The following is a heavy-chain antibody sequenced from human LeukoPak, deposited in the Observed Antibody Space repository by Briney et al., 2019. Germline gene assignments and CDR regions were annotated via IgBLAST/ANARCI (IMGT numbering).Heavy chain of an antibody. J-gene: IGHJ4*02. CDR3: ARDFSGYDDY. CDR1: GYTFSRYW. D-gene: IGHD3-22*01. Sequence: GWSLRLSCAASGYTFSRYWIHWVGQAPGKGLVWDSRINTDGTITTYADSVKGRFTISRDNAKNILYLEMNSLRVEDTAVYYCARDFSGYDDYWGQGTLVTVSS. CDR2: INTDGTIT. V-gene: IGHV3-74*01.